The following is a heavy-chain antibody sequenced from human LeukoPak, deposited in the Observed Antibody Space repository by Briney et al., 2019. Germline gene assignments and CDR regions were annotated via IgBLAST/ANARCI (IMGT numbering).Heavy chain of an antibody. V-gene: IGHV4-39*02. J-gene: IGHJ4*02. D-gene: IGHD2-2*01. CDR1: GGSISSSNYY. CDR3: ARGPTYQPIDY. Sequence: SETLTLTCTVSGGSISSSNYYWGWIRQPPGKGLEWIASIHYSGTTYYNPSLKSRVTISVDTSKNHFSLNLNSVTAADTAVYYCARGPTYQPIDYWGQGTLVTVSS. CDR2: IHYSGTT.